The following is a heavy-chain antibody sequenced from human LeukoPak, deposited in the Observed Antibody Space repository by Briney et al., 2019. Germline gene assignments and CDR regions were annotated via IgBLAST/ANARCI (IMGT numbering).Heavy chain of an antibody. Sequence: ASVKVSCKASGYTFTSYAMNWVRQAPGQGREWMGWINTNTGNPTYAQGFTGRFVFSLDTSVSTAYLQISSLKAEDTAVYYCARVGKLCSSTSCYRWFDPWGQGTLVTVSS. CDR3: ARVGKLCSSTSCYRWFDP. D-gene: IGHD2-2*01. V-gene: IGHV7-4-1*02. CDR1: GYTFTSYA. J-gene: IGHJ5*02. CDR2: INTNTGNP.